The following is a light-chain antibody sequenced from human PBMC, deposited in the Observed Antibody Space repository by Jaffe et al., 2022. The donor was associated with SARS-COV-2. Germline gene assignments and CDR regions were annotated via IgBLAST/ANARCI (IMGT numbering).Light chain of an antibody. V-gene: IGLV1-44*01. CDR3: AAWDDSLNGWV. CDR2: SNY. CDR1: SSNIGSYT. J-gene: IGLJ3*02. Sequence: QSVLTQPPSASGTPGQRVTISCSGSSSNIGSYTVNWYQQLPGTAPKLLIYSNYQRPSGVPDRFSGSRPDTSASLAISGLQSEDEADYYCAAWDDSLNGWVFGGGTKLTVL.